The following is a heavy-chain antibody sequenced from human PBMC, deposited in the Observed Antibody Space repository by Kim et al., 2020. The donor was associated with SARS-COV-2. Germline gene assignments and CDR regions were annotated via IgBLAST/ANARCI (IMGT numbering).Heavy chain of an antibody. D-gene: IGHD1-26*01. CDR2: IYHSGST. J-gene: IGHJ4*02. Sequence: SETLSLTCTVSGYSISSGYYWGWIRQPPGKGLEGIGSIYHSGSTYYNPSLKSRGTISVDTSKNQFSLKLSSVTAADTAAYYCAISLVGSTWYYFWGQVTLVTVSS. V-gene: IGHV4-38-2*02. CDR1: GYSISSGYY. CDR3: AISLVGSTWYYF.